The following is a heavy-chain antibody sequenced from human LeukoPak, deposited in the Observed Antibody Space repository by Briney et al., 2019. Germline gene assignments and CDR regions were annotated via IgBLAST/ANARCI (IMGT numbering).Heavy chain of an antibody. CDR3: ARLEIAARKFDP. J-gene: IGHJ5*02. V-gene: IGHV4-61*08. CDR1: GGSISSGGYY. D-gene: IGHD6-6*01. CDR2: IYYSGST. Sequence: SQTLSLTCTVSGGSISSGGYYWSWIRQHPGKGLEWIGYIYYSGSTNYNPSLKSRVTISVDTSKNQFSLKLSSVTAADTAVYYCARLEIAARKFDPWGQGTLVTVSS.